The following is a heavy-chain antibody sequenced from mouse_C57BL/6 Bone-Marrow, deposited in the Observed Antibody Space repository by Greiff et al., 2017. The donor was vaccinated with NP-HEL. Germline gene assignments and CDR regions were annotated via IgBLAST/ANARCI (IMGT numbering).Heavy chain of an antibody. V-gene: IGHV1-85*01. CDR3: ARRNYSNRFAY. D-gene: IGHD2-5*01. J-gene: IGHJ3*01. CDR2: IYPRDGST. CDR1: GYTFTSYD. Sequence: VKLQQSGPELVKPGASVKLSCKASGYTFTSYDINWVKQRPGQGLEWIGWIYPRDGSTKYNEKFKGKATLTVDTSSSTAYMELHSLTSEDSAVYVCARRNYSNRFAYWGQGTLVTVSA.